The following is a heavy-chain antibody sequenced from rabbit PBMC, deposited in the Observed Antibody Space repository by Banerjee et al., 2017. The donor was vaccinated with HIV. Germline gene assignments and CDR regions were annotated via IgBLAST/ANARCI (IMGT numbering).Heavy chain of an antibody. D-gene: IGHD6-1*01. Sequence: QSLEESGGDLVKPGASLTLTCKASGLDFSSSYWICWVRQAPGKGLEWIACIYGGDGNTYYASWAKGRFTISRASSTTVTLQMTSLTAADTATYFCARELAGYAGYGYDPDYFNLWGPGTLVTVS. CDR1: GLDFSSSYW. J-gene: IGHJ4*01. CDR2: IYGGDGNT. CDR3: ARELAGYAGYGYDPDYFNL. V-gene: IGHV1S40*01.